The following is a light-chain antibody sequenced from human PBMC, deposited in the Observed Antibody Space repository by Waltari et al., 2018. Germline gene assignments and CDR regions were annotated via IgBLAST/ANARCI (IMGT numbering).Light chain of an antibody. CDR1: QDIISY. CDR2: TTS. V-gene: IGKV1-17*01. CDR3: LQHNSYPLT. J-gene: IGKJ4*01. Sequence: DIQMTQSPSSLSASVGNRVTVTCRASQDIISYLAWYQQKPVKAPKRLIYTTSILQSGIPSRFSGSGSGTEFSLTITSLQPEDFATYYCLQHNSYPLTFGGGTKVEI.